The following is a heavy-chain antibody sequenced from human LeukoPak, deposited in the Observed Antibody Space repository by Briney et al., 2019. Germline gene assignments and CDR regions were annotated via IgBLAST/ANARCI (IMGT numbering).Heavy chain of an antibody. CDR2: INHSGST. V-gene: IGHV4-34*01. Sequence: PSETLSLTCAVYGGSFSGYYWSWIRQPPGKGLEWIGEINHSGSTNYNPSLKSRVTISVDTSKNQFSLKLSSVTAADTAVYYCAREDYYYYYMDAWGKGTTVTISS. J-gene: IGHJ6*03. CDR3: AREDYYYYYMDA. CDR1: GGSFSGYY.